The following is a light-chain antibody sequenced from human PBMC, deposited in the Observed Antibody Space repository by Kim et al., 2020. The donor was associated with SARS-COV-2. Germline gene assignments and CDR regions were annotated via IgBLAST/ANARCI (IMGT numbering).Light chain of an antibody. CDR3: QQYNSYPLT. CDR2: AAS. Sequence: DIQMTQSPSSLSASVGDRVTITCRASQGISNHLAWFQQQPGKAPKSLIYAASSMQSGVPSKFSGSGSGTDFTLTISSLQPEDFVTYYCQQYNSYPLTFGQGTRLEIK. CDR1: QGISNH. V-gene: IGKV1-16*02. J-gene: IGKJ5*01.